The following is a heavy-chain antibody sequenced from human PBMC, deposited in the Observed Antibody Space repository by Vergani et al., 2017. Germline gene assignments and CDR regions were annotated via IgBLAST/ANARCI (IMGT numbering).Heavy chain of an antibody. J-gene: IGHJ3*02. CDR3: ARRITGYDSFDI. V-gene: IGHV4-34*01. CDR1: GGSFSGYY. CDR2: INHSGST. D-gene: IGHD1-20*01. Sequence: QVQLQQWGAGLLKPSETLSLTCAVYGGSFSGYYWSWIRQPPGKGLEWIGEINHSGSTNYNPSLKSRVTISVDTSKNQFSLKLISVTAADTAVYYCARRITGYDSFDIWGQGTMVTVSS.